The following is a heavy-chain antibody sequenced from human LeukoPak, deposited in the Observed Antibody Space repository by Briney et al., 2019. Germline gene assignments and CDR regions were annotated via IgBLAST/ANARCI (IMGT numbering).Heavy chain of an antibody. J-gene: IGHJ4*02. CDR1: GFTFSSYA. CDR2: MGGSGGST. V-gene: IGHV3-23*01. CDR3: AKGLAFDY. Sequence: GGSLRLSCVASGFTFSSYAMSWVRQAPGKGLEWVSAMGGSGGSTYFADSVKGRFTISRDNSKNTLYLQMSSLRAEDTAVYYCAKGLAFDYWGQGTLVTVSS.